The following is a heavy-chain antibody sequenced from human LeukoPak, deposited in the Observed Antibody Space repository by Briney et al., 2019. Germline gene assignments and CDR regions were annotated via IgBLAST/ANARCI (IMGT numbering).Heavy chain of an antibody. V-gene: IGHV1-69*01. CDR2: IIPIFGTA. D-gene: IGHD2-15*01. CDR1: GGTFSSYA. Sequence: GSSVKVSCKASGGTFSSYAISWVRQAPGQGLEWMGGIIPIFGTANYAQKFQGRVTITADESTSTAYMELSSLRSEDTAVYYCARGYCSGGSCPYYYYYGMDVWGQGTTVTVSS. CDR3: ARGYCSGGSCPYYYYYGMDV. J-gene: IGHJ6*02.